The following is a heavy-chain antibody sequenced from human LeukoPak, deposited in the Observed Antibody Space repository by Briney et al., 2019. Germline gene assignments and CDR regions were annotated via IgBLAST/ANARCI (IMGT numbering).Heavy chain of an antibody. CDR2: IYYSGST. D-gene: IGHD3-3*01. CDR3: ARDHRSPTIFGVANNWFDP. Sequence: SETLSLTCTVSGGSISSSTYYWGWIRQPPGKGPEWIGTIYYSGSTYYNPSLKSRVTISVDTSKNQFSLKLGSVTAADTAVYYCARDHRSPTIFGVANNWFDPWGQGTLVTVSS. CDR1: GGSISSSTYY. V-gene: IGHV4-39*07. J-gene: IGHJ5*02.